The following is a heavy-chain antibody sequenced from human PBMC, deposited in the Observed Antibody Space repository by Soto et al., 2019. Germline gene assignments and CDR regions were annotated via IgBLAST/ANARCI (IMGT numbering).Heavy chain of an antibody. CDR3: ARSELVLPAAIFGYAFDI. Sequence: GASVKVSCKASGYTFTSYYMHWVRQAPGQGLEWMGIINPSGGSTSYAQKFHGRVTMTRDTSTSTVYMELSSLRSEDTAVYYCARSELVLPAAIFGYAFDIWGQGTMVTVSS. CDR1: GYTFTSYY. D-gene: IGHD2-2*01. CDR2: INPSGGST. V-gene: IGHV1-46*03. J-gene: IGHJ3*02.